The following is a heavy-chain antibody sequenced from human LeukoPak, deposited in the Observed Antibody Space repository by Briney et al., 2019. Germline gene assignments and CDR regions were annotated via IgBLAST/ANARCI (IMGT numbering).Heavy chain of an antibody. J-gene: IGHJ4*02. Sequence: PGRSLRLSCAATGFTFSSFSMHWVRQAPGKGLEWVAVLSYDGNNKYYADSVKGRFTISRDNSKNTLYLQMNSLRAEDTAVYYCAKDQGRAPYYFDYWGQGTLVTVSS. CDR2: LSYDGNNK. V-gene: IGHV3-30*18. CDR1: GFTFSSFS. CDR3: AKDQGRAPYYFDY.